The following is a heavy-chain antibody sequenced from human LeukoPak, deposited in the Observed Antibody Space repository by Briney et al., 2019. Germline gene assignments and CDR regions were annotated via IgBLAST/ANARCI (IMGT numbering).Heavy chain of an antibody. J-gene: IGHJ4*02. CDR1: GFSVSSFG. CDR3: AQGFSSGWYPY. CDR2: ISVNGETT. Sequence: PGGSLRLSCAVSGFSVSSFGMSWVRQAPGKRLDWISAISVNGETTWYADSVRGRFIISRDNSKNTLYLQLSSLRAEDTAVYYCAQGFSSGWYPYWGQGSLVSVSS. V-gene: IGHV3-23*01. D-gene: IGHD6-19*01.